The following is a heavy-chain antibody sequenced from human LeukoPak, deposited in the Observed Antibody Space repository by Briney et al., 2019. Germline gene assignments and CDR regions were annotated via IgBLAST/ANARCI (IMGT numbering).Heavy chain of an antibody. CDR3: ARENYYDSSGYQVYWYFDL. Sequence: SETLSLTCTVSGGSISRYYWSWIRQPAGKGLEWIGRIYTSGSTNYNPSLKSRVTMSVDTSKNQFPLKLSSVTAADTAVYYCARENYYDSSGYQVYWYFDLWGRGTLVTVSS. J-gene: IGHJ2*01. V-gene: IGHV4-4*07. CDR2: IYTSGST. D-gene: IGHD3-22*01. CDR1: GGSISRYY.